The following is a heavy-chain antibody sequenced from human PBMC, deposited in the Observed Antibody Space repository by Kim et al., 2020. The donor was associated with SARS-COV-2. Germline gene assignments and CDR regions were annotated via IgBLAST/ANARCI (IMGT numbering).Heavy chain of an antibody. CDR1: GFTFSNAW. CDR2: IKSKTDGGTT. Sequence: GGSLRLSCAASGFTFSNAWMSWVRQAPGKGLEWVGRIKSKTDGGTTDYAAPVKGRFTISRDDSKNTLCLQMNSMKTEDTAVYYCTTAKYYDILTYYGMDVWGQGTTVTVSS. J-gene: IGHJ6*02. V-gene: IGHV3-15*01. CDR3: TTAKYYDILTYYGMDV. D-gene: IGHD3-9*01.